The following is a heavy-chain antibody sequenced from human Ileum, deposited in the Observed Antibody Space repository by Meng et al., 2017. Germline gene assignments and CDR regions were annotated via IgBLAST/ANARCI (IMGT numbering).Heavy chain of an antibody. J-gene: IGHJ5*02. CDR1: GASISAYY. CDR2: IFYNGDI. CDR3: ARTARVFDP. Sequence: QLQLQGSGPGLVKPSETLSLTCIVSGASISAYYWSWIRQPPGKGLECIGYIFYNGDINYNPSLKSRVTISLDTSKSQISLKLTSVTAADTAVYYCARTARVFDPWGQGTLVTVSS. V-gene: IGHV4-59*01.